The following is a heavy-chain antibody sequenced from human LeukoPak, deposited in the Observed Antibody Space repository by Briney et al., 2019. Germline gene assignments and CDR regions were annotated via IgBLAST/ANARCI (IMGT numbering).Heavy chain of an antibody. Sequence: GGSLRLSCAASGFTFSSYAMSWLRQARGKGVEWVSAISGSGGSTYYADSVKGRFTISRDNSKSTLFLQMNSLRAEDTAVYYCAKDPRVGSRVATPCHWGKGTLVTVSS. CDR3: AKDPRVGSRVATPCH. CDR1: GFTFSSYA. J-gene: IGHJ4*02. V-gene: IGHV3-23*01. CDR2: ISGSGGST. D-gene: IGHD5-24*01.